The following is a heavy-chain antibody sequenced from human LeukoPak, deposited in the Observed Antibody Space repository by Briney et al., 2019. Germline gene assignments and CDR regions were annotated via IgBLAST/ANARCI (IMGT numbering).Heavy chain of an antibody. D-gene: IGHD7-27*01. CDR3: EWDPGDY. CDR2: IYSGGST. Sequence: GGSLRLSCAASGFTFSSYAMSWVRQAPGKGLEWVSVIYSGGSTYYADSVKGRFTISRDNSKNTLYLQMNSLRAEDTAVYYCEWDPGDYWGQGTLVTVSS. J-gene: IGHJ4*02. V-gene: IGHV3-53*01. CDR1: GFTFSSYA.